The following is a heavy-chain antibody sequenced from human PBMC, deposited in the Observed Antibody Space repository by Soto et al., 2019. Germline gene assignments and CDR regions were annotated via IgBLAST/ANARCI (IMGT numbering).Heavy chain of an antibody. D-gene: IGHD3-10*01. CDR1: GFTFSSYS. CDR3: ARGLPFNYGSGVPFDY. Sequence: GGSLRLSCAASGFTFSSYSMNWVRQAPGKGLEWVSSISSSSSYIYYADSVKGRFTISRDNAKKSLYLQMNSLRAEATAVYYCARGLPFNYGSGVPFDYWGQGTLVTVSS. V-gene: IGHV3-21*01. CDR2: ISSSSSYI. J-gene: IGHJ4*02.